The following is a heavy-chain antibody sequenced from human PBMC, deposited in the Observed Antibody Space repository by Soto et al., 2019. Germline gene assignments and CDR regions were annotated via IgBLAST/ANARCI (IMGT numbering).Heavy chain of an antibody. CDR1: GFTFSDYY. CDR2: ISSSGSTI. V-gene: IGHV3-11*01. D-gene: IGHD6-13*01. J-gene: IGHJ6*03. CDR3: AKGIAAARYYYMDV. Sequence: GGSLRLSCAASGFTFSDYYMSWIRQAPGKGLEWVSYISSSGSTIYYADSVKGRFTISRDNAKNSLYLQMNSLRAEDTAVYYCAKGIAAARYYYMDVWGKGTTVTVSS.